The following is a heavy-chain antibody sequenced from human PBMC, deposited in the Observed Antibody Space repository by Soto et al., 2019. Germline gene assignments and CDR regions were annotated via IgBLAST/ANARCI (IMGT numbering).Heavy chain of an antibody. D-gene: IGHD2-2*01. CDR2: ISGSGGST. CDR3: AKPFYCSSTSCYAHYYYYMDV. V-gene: IGHV3-23*01. CDR1: GFTFSSYA. Sequence: GGSLRLSCAASGFTFSSYAMSWVRQAPGKGLEWVSAISGSGGSTYYADSVKGRFTISRDNSKNTLYLQMNSLRAEDTAVYYCAKPFYCSSTSCYAHYYYYMDVWGKGTTVTVSS. J-gene: IGHJ6*03.